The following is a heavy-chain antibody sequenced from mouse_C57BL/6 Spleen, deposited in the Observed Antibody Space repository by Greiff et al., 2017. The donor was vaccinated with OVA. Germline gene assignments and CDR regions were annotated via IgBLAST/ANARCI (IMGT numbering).Heavy chain of an antibody. Sequence: VKLQQSGAELVKPGASVKISCKASGYAFSSYWMNWVKQRPGKGLEWIGQIYPGDGDTNYNGKFKGKATLTADKSSSTAYMQLSSLTSEDAAVYFCARRVIDETGFAYWGQGTLDTVSA. J-gene: IGHJ3*01. CDR1: GYAFSSYW. CDR2: IYPGDGDT. D-gene: IGHD2-13*01. CDR3: ARRVIDETGFAY. V-gene: IGHV1-80*01.